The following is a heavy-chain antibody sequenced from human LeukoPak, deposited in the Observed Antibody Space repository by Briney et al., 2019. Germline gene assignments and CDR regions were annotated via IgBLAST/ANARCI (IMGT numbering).Heavy chain of an antibody. CDR2: ISGSGDNT. V-gene: IGHV3-23*01. Sequence: GGSLRLSCAASGFTFSSYAMSWVRQAPGKGLEWVSGISGSGDNTYYADSVKGRFTISRDNSKNTLYLQLNSLRAEDAAVYYCATSGNWGSPTHWGQGTLVIVSS. J-gene: IGHJ4*02. CDR1: GFTFSSYA. D-gene: IGHD7-27*01. CDR3: ATSGNWGSPTH.